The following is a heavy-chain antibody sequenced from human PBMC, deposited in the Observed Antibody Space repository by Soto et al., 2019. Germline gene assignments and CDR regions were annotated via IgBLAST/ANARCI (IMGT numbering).Heavy chain of an antibody. CDR3: ARDVSPGSSTLYLDAFDI. CDR2: INRDGSKK. V-gene: IGHV3-7*05. D-gene: IGHD3-10*01. CDR1: GFTLSAYW. Sequence: EVQLEESGGDLVQPGGSLRLCCAASGFTLSAYWMTWVRQAPGKGLEWVANINRDGSKKSYLDSVRGRFTISRDNVGNSLYLQMDSLRADDTALYYWARDVSPGSSTLYLDAFDIWAQGTMVTVSS. J-gene: IGHJ3*02.